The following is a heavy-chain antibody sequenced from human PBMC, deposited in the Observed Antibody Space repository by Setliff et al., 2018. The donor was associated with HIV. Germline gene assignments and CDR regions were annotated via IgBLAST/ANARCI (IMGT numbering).Heavy chain of an antibody. CDR1: GVYISNYH. Sequence: SETLSLTCTISGVYISNYHWGWIRQPPGRGLEWIGSIHTTGSPKNNPSLQSRVSISIDMAKSHFSLELSSVTAADTAVYYCARLLEGPDYSSDFRYFDWFPDVWGQGTLVTVSS. D-gene: IGHD3-9*01. V-gene: IGHV4-4*08. J-gene: IGHJ4*02. CDR2: IHTTGSP. CDR3: ARLLEGPDYSSDFRYFDWFPDV.